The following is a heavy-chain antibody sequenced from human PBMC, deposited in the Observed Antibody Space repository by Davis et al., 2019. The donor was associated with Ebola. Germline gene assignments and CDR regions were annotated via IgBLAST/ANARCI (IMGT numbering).Heavy chain of an antibody. CDR1: GFIFGSYW. CDR2: IKQDGSEK. D-gene: IGHD3-22*01. V-gene: IGHV3-7*03. Sequence: PGGSLRLSCAGSGFIFGSYWMTWVRQAPGKGLEWVANIKQDGSEKHYVDSVKGRFTISRDNAKNSLSLQMTSLRAEDAAVYYCARVGGFWFDSSGYEFGHAYFDHWGQGVLVTVSS. J-gene: IGHJ4*02. CDR3: ARVGGFWFDSSGYEFGHAYFDH.